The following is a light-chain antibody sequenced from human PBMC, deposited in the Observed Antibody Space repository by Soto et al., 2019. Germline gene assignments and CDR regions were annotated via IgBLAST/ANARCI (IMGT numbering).Light chain of an antibody. CDR1: HSVSSN. Sequence: IVMTQSPATLSVSPGERASLSCRASHSVSSNLAWYQQKPGQAPRLLIYAASTTATGIPTRFSGSGSGTDFTLTISSLQSEDFVVYYCQQYTEWPPWTFVQGTKVEI. V-gene: IGKV3-15*01. J-gene: IGKJ1*01. CDR3: QQYTEWPPWT. CDR2: AAS.